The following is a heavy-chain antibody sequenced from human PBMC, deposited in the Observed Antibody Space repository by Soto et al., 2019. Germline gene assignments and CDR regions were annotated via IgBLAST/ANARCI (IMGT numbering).Heavy chain of an antibody. V-gene: IGHV3-48*01. CDR2: IGGVSSRT. CDR3: ARDLGDYDSTGHLDS. D-gene: IGHD3-22*01. J-gene: IGHJ4*02. CDR1: GFTFSSYS. Sequence: EVQLVDSGGDLVQPGGSLRLSCEASGFTFSSYSMNWVHQAPGKGLEWVSYIGGVSSRTYYADSVKGRFTISRDNAKNSLYLQMNSLRVEDTAVYYCARDLGDYDSTGHLDSWGQGTLVTVSS.